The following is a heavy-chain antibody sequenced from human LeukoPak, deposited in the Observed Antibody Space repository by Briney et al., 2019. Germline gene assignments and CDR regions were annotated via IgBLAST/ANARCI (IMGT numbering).Heavy chain of an antibody. J-gene: IGHJ3*02. D-gene: IGHD3/OR15-3a*01. CDR2: TNPNSGGT. Sequence: ASVKFSCKASGYTFTGYYMHWVRQAPGQGLEWMGWTNPNSGGTNYAQKFQGRVTMTRDTSISTAYMELSRLRSDDTAVYYCARDWPGLDDAFDIWGQGTMVTVSS. CDR1: GYTFTGYY. CDR3: ARDWPGLDDAFDI. V-gene: IGHV1-2*02.